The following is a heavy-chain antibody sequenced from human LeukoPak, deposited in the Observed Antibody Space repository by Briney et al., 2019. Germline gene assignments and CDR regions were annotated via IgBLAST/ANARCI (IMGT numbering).Heavy chain of an antibody. J-gene: IGHJ4*02. CDR2: ISTSDSYI. Sequence: PGGSLRLSCAASGFTFSSYSMSWVRQAPGKGLEWVSYISTSDSYIYYADSVKGRFTISRDNAKNSLYLQMNSLRDEDTAVYYCARDLIGATAKFDYWGQGTLVTVSS. V-gene: IGHV3-48*02. CDR1: GFTFSSYS. D-gene: IGHD5-12*01. CDR3: ARDLIGATAKFDY.